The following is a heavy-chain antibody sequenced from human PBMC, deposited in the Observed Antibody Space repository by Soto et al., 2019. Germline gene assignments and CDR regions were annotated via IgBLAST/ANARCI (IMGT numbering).Heavy chain of an antibody. CDR2: IYYSGST. Sequence: SETLSLTCTVSGGSISSYYWSWIRQPPGKGLEWTGYIYYSGSTNYNPSLKSRVTISVDTSKNQFSLKLSSVTAADTAVYYCARDLPRDIVVVPAAGHAFDIWGQGTMVTVSS. CDR3: ARDLPRDIVVVPAAGHAFDI. CDR1: GGSISSYY. J-gene: IGHJ3*02. V-gene: IGHV4-59*01. D-gene: IGHD2-2*01.